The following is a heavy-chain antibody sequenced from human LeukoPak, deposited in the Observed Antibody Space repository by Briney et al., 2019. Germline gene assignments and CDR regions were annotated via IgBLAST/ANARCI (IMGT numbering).Heavy chain of an antibody. CDR3: ARHYSTSGTIVY. V-gene: IGHV4-4*09. Sequence: SETLSLTCTLSGGSISSYYWSWIRQPPGNGLEWIGYIYTSGSTNYNPSPKSRVTISVDTSKNQFSLKLSSVTAADTAVYYCARHYSTSGTIVYWGQGTLVTVSS. CDR1: GGSISSYY. CDR2: IYTSGST. J-gene: IGHJ4*02. D-gene: IGHD6-6*01.